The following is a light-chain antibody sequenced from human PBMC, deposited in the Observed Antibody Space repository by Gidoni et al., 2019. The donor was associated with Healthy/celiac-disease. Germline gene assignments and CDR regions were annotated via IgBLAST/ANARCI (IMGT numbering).Light chain of an antibody. CDR3: QQYGSSPT. CDR1: QSVSSSY. J-gene: IGKJ5*01. V-gene: IGKV3-20*01. Sequence: DIVFTQSPGPLSLSPGERATLACRASQSVSSSYLAWYQQKPGQAPRLLIDGASSRATGIPDRFSGSGSGTDFTLTISRLEPEDFAVYYCQQYGSSPTFGQXTRLEIK. CDR2: GAS.